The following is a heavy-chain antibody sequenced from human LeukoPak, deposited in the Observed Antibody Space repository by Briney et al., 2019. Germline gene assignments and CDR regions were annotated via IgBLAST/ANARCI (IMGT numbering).Heavy chain of an antibody. V-gene: IGHV4-59*08. D-gene: IGHD2-2*01. J-gene: IGHJ4*02. CDR1: GGSINGHY. CDR3: ARFSTRFGSGCSEASCYVHY. Sequence: PSETLFLTCTVSGGSINGHYWTWIRLTPGKGLELIGHIFSTGATHYNPSLRGRVTLSIDTSKNQFSLTMTSVTVEDTAVYYCARFSTRFGSGCSEASCYVHYWGQGTQVTVS. CDR2: IFSTGAT.